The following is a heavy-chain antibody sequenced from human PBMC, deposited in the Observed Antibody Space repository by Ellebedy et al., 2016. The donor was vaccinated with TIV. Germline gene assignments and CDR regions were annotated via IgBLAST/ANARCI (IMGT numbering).Heavy chain of an antibody. D-gene: IGHD5-18*01. CDR1: GGCISCYH. V-gene: IGHV4-4*07. J-gene: IGHJ4*02. Sequence: GSLRLXXTVSGGCISCYHWSWIRQPAGKGLEWIGRIYSSGSTNYNPSLKSRVTMSVDTSKNQFSLKLSYVTAADTAVYYCASREYSYGQNYFDYWGQGTLVTVSS. CDR2: IYSSGST. CDR3: ASREYSYGQNYFDY.